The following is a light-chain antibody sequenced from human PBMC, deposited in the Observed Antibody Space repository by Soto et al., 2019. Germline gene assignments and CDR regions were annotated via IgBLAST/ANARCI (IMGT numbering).Light chain of an antibody. CDR1: QGIRND. V-gene: IGKV1-17*01. Sequence: SQITQTPSSLSASVGDRVTITCRASQGIRNDLGWYQQKPGNAPKRLIYAASSLQSWVPSRFSGSGSGTEFTLTISSLQPEDVATYYCQKYNSAPAITFGQGTRLEIK. CDR2: AAS. J-gene: IGKJ5*01. CDR3: QKYNSAPAIT.